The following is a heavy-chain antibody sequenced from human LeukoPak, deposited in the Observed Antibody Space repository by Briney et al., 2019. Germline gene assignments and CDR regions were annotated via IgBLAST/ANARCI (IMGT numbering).Heavy chain of an antibody. CDR3: ARGAPAGTDNWFDP. Sequence: SQTLSLTCAVSGGSISSGGYSWSWIRQPPGKGLEWIGYIYHSGSTYYNPSLRSRVTISVDRSKNQFSLKLSSVTAADTAVYYCARGAPAGTDNWFDPWGQGTLVTVSS. D-gene: IGHD6-13*01. CDR2: IYHSGST. V-gene: IGHV4-30-2*01. J-gene: IGHJ5*02. CDR1: GGSISSGGYS.